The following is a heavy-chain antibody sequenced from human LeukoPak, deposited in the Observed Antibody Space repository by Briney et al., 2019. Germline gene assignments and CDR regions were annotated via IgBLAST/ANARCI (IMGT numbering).Heavy chain of an antibody. J-gene: IGHJ4*02. CDR1: GXTFSSYA. CDR3: VKEVGLSHSSSSWGYFDY. CDR2: ISSNGGST. Sequence: PGGSLRLSCSASGXTFSSYAVHWVRQAPGKGLEYVSAISSNGGSTYYAGSGKGSFTISRDNSRTTLYLQMSSLRAEDTAVYYCVKEVGLSHSSSSWGYFDYWGQGTLVTVSS. D-gene: IGHD6-13*01. V-gene: IGHV3-64D*06.